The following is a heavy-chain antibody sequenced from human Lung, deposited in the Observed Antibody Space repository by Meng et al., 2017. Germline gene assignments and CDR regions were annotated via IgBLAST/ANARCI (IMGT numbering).Heavy chain of an antibody. D-gene: IGHD4-11*01. CDR1: GGAFSDYY. J-gene: IGHJ4*02. V-gene: IGHV4-34*01. CDR2: INHSGST. Sequence: QVQLQEGGAGLVKPSGTRSLTCVVSGGAFSDYYWSWSRQPPGKGLEWMGEINHSGSTNYNPSLESRATISVDTSQNNLSLKLSSVTAADSAVYYCARGPTTMAHDFDYWGQGTLVTVSS. CDR3: ARGPTTMAHDFDY.